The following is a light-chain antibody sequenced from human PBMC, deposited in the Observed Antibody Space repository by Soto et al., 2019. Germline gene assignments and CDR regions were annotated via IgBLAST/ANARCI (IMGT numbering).Light chain of an antibody. Sequence: QSALTQPASVSGSPVQSITISCTGTSSDVGGYDYVAWYQRHPGKAPKLMIYDVFNRPSGVSHRFSGSKSGNTASLTISGLQAEDEADYYCSSYTSSRTLVFGGGTKLTVL. V-gene: IGLV2-14*03. CDR3: SSYTSSRTLV. J-gene: IGLJ3*02. CDR2: DVF. CDR1: SSDVGGYDY.